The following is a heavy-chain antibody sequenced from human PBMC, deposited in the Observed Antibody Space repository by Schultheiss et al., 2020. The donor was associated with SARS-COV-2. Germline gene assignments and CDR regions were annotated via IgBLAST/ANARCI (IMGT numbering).Heavy chain of an antibody. J-gene: IGHJ5*02. Sequence: SQTLSLTCAVYGGSFSAYYWGWIRQPPGKGLEWIGSIYHSGSTNYNPSLKSRVTISVDTSKNQFSLKLSSVTAADTAVYYCARVGGHPVYNWFDPWGQGTLVTVSS. CDR2: IYHSGST. V-gene: IGHV4-34*01. D-gene: IGHD3-16*01. CDR3: ARVGGHPVYNWFDP. CDR1: GGSFSAYY.